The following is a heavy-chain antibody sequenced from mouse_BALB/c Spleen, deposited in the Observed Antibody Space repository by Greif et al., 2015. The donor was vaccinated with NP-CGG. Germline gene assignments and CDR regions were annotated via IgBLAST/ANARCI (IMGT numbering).Heavy chain of an antibody. CDR1: GFPLTSYG. J-gene: IGHJ1*01. D-gene: IGHD2-14*01. CDR3: ARGKRYGARWYFDV. V-gene: IGHV2-9*02. CDR2: IWAGGST. Sequence: VQGVESGPGLVAPSQSLSITCTVSGFPLTSYGVHWVRQPPGKGLEWLGVIWAGGSTNYNSALMSRLSISKDNSKSXVFLKMNRLQTDDAAMYYCARGKRYGARWYFDVWGAGTTVAVAS.